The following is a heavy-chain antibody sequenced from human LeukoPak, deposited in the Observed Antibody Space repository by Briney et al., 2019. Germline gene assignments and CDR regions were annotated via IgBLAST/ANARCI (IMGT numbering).Heavy chain of an antibody. V-gene: IGHV1-8*03. CDR3: ARDSGMDYYDSSGYYYVLLRN. D-gene: IGHD3-22*01. CDR2: MNPNSGNT. J-gene: IGHJ4*02. CDR1: GYTFTSYD. Sequence: ASVKVSCKASGYTFTSYDINWVRQATGQGLEWMGWMNPNSGNTGYAQKFQGRVTITRNTSISTAYMELSSLRSDDTAVYYCARDSGMDYYDSSGYYYVLLRNWGQGTLITVSS.